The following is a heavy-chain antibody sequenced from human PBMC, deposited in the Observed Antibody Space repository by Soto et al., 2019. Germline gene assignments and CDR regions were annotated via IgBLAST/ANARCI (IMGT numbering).Heavy chain of an antibody. J-gene: IGHJ4*02. V-gene: IGHV4-30-4*01. D-gene: IGHD3-10*01. CDR1: GGSISSGDYY. Sequence: SETLSLTCTVSGGSISSGDYYWSWIRQPPGKGLEWIGYIYYSGSTYYNPSLKSRVTISVDTSKNQFSLKLSPVTAADTAVYYCARVIRGGNGSGSPENWGQGTLVTVSS. CDR3: ARVIRGGNGSGSPEN. CDR2: IYYSGST.